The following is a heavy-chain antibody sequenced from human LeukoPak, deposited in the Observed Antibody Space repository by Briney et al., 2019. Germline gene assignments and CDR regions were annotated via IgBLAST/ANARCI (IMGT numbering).Heavy chain of an antibody. CDR2: ISSKGELT. V-gene: IGHV3-23*01. CDR3: TRDRPNYYGSDGHYYRRNGDY. CDR1: GFTFSIYA. D-gene: IGHD3-22*01. Sequence: PGGSLRLSCAASGFTFSIYATSWVRQAPGKGLEWVSSISSKGELTFYADSVKGRFTISRDNSESTLYLQMNILTAEDTAIYYCTRDRPNYYGSDGHYYRRNGDYWGQGTLVTVSS. J-gene: IGHJ4*02.